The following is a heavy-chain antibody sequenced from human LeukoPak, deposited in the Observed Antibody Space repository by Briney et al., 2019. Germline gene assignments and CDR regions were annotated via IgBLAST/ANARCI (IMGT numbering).Heavy chain of an antibody. D-gene: IGHD1-1*01. CDR1: GYSFTSYW. CDR3: VRHLLFNHWKDDSYYYYYMDV. J-gene: IGHJ6*03. V-gene: IGHV5-51*01. Sequence: ESLKISCKGSGYSFTSYWIGWVRQMPGKGLEWMGIISPSDSDIRYSPSFQGQVTISVDESINTAYLQWSSLKVSDTAMYYCVRHLLFNHWKDDSYYYYYMDVWGKGTTVTVSS. CDR2: ISPSDSDI.